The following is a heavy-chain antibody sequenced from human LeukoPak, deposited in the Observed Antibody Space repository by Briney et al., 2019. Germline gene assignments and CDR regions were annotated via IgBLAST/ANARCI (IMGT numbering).Heavy chain of an antibody. CDR3: ARKYYDFRSGYSDYYYYMDV. CDR2: ISSSGSTI. Sequence: GGSLRLSCAASGFTFSDYYMSWIRQAPGKGLEWVSYISSSGSTIYYADSVKGRFTISRDNAKNSLYLQMNSLRAEDTAVYYCARKYYDFRSGYSDYYYYMDVWGKGTTVTVSS. V-gene: IGHV3-11*01. CDR1: GFTFSDYY. D-gene: IGHD3-3*01. J-gene: IGHJ6*03.